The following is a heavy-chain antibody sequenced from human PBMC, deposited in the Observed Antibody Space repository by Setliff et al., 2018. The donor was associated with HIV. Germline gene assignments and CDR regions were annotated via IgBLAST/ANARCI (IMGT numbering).Heavy chain of an antibody. J-gene: IGHJ4*02. CDR2: ISSSSSYI. D-gene: IGHD3-22*01. Sequence: GGSLRLSCAASGFTFSSYSMNWVRQAPGKGLEWVSSISSSSSYIYYADSVKGRFTISRDNAKNSLYLQMNSLRAEDTAVYYCARLECYYDSSGTYSADYWGQGTLVTVSS. V-gene: IGHV3-21*01. CDR1: GFTFSSYS. CDR3: ARLECYYDSSGTYSADY.